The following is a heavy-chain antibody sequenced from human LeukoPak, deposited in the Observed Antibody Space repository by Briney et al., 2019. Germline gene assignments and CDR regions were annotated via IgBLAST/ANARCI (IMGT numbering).Heavy chain of an antibody. D-gene: IGHD3-22*01. J-gene: IGHJ3*02. CDR3: AKGRVDYYDSSDAFDI. CDR1: GFSFSSNG. CDR2: IRYNGNNK. Sequence: GGSLRLSCAASGFSFSSNGMHWVRQAPGKGLEWVAFIRYNGNNKYYADSVKGRFTISRDNSRNTLYLQMNSLRAEDTAVYYCAKGRVDYYDSSDAFDIWGQGTMVTVSS. V-gene: IGHV3-30*02.